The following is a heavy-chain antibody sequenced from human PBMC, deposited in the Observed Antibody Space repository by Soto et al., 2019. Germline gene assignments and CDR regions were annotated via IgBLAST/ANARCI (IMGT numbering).Heavy chain of an antibody. D-gene: IGHD5-18*01. CDR3: ARDPTGIQLGMVYFDY. J-gene: IGHJ4*02. V-gene: IGHV3-7*05. CDR2: IKQDGSEK. CDR1: GFTFSSYW. Sequence: GGSLRLSCAASGFTFSSYWMSWVRQAPGKGLEWVANIKQDGSEKYYVDSVKGRFTISRDNAKTSLYLQMNSLRAEDTAVYYCARDPTGIQLGMVYFDYWGQGTLVTVSS.